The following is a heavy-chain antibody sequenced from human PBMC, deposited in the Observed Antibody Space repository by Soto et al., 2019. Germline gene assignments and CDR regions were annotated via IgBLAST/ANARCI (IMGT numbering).Heavy chain of an antibody. D-gene: IGHD3-3*01. CDR3: ARVQYYDFWSGYLAVHYYYYYGMDV. CDR1: GYTLTSYY. J-gene: IGHJ6*02. Sequence: ASVKVCCKASGYTLTSYYMHGVRQAPEQGLEWMGIINPSGGSTSYAQKFQGRVTMTRDTSTSTVYMELSSLRSEDTAVYYCARVQYYDFWSGYLAVHYYYYYGMDVWGQGTTVTVSS. V-gene: IGHV1-46*01. CDR2: INPSGGST.